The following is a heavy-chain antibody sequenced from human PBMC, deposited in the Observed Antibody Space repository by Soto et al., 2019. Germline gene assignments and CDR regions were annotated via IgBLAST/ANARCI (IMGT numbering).Heavy chain of an antibody. V-gene: IGHV3-30*18. CDR1: GFTFSSYG. Sequence: QVQLVESGGGVVQPGRSLRLSCAASGFTFSSYGMHWVRQAPGKGLEWVAVISYDGSNKYYADSVKGRFTISRDNSKNTLYLQMNSLRAEDTAVYYCAKGHPDYGLDYWGQGTLVTVSS. CDR3: AKGHPDYGLDY. J-gene: IGHJ4*02. D-gene: IGHD4-17*01. CDR2: ISYDGSNK.